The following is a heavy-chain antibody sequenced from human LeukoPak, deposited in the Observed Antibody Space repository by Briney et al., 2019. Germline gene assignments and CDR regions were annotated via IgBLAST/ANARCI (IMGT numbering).Heavy chain of an antibody. CDR2: INPNSGGT. Sequence: ASVKVSCKASGYTFTGYYMHWVRQAPGQGLEWMGRINPNSGGTNYAQKFQGRVTMTRDTSISTAYMELSRLRSDDTAVYYCARTELRFLGWLEGAFDIWGQGTMVTVSS. J-gene: IGHJ3*02. CDR1: GYTFTGYY. D-gene: IGHD3-3*01. V-gene: IGHV1-2*06. CDR3: ARTELRFLGWLEGAFDI.